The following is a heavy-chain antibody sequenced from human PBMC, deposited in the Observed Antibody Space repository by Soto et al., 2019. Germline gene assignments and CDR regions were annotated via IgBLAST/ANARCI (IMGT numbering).Heavy chain of an antibody. CDR1: GFTFSYYY. J-gene: IGHJ4*02. CDR2: TSSSSSYT. V-gene: IGHV3-11*06. Sequence: GGSLRLSCAASGFTFSYYYMSGIRQAPGKGLEWVSYTSSSSSYTNYADSVKGRFTISRDNAKNSLYLQMNSLRAEDTAVYYCARETRYGDYDRNDYWGQGTLVTVSS. D-gene: IGHD4-17*01. CDR3: ARETRYGDYDRNDY.